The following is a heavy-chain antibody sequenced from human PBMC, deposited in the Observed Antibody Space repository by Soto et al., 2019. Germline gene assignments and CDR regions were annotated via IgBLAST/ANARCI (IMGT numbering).Heavy chain of an antibody. D-gene: IGHD6-13*01. J-gene: IGHJ4*02. CDR1: GYVFSNYG. CDR2: ISGYNDNT. V-gene: IGHV1-18*04. Sequence: ASVKVSCKTAGYVFSNYGITWVRQVPGQGLEWMGWISGYNDNTNYAQKFQGRPTMTIDTSTRTAFLDLRSLRSDDTAIYFCARRPKSSSTWYPLDYWGQGTLVTVSS. CDR3: ARRPKSSSTWYPLDY.